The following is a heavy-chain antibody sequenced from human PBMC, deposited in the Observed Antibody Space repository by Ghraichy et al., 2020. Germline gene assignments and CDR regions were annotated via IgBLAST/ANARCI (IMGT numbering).Heavy chain of an antibody. CDR2: IKQDESEK. V-gene: IGHV3-7*01. Sequence: GGSLRLSCAASGFTFSSHWMSWVRQAPGKGLEWVANIKQDESEKYYVDSVKGRFTISRYNAKNSLYLQMNSLRVEDTAVYYCARAGEYYYDSSGYYTYWGQGTLVTVSS. D-gene: IGHD3-22*01. J-gene: IGHJ4*02. CDR3: ARAGEYYYDSSGYYTY. CDR1: GFTFSSHW.